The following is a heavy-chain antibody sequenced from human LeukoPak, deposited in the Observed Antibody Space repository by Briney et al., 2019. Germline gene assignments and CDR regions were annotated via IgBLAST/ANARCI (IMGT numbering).Heavy chain of an antibody. CDR1: GYTFTSYY. V-gene: IGHV1-46*01. CDR2: INPSGGST. Sequence: ASVKVSCKASGYTFTSYYMHWVRQAPGQGLEWMGIINPSGGSTSYAQKLQGRVTMTTDTSTSTAYMELRSLRSDDTAVYYCARSYSYGSYYFDYWGQGTLVTVSS. D-gene: IGHD5-18*01. J-gene: IGHJ4*02. CDR3: ARSYSYGSYYFDY.